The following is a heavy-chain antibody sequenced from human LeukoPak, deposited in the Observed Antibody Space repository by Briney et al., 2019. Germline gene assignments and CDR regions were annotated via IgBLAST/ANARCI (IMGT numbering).Heavy chain of an antibody. D-gene: IGHD3-9*01. CDR3: ARKGYYDILTGYYSPYYFDY. V-gene: IGHV1-18*01. Sequence: ASVKVSCKASGYTFTSYGISWVRQAPGRGLEWMGWISAYNGNTNYAQKLQGRVTMTTDTSTSTAYMELRSLRSDDTAVYYCARKGYYDILTGYYSPYYFDYWGQGTLVTVSS. CDR2: ISAYNGNT. J-gene: IGHJ4*02. CDR1: GYTFTSYG.